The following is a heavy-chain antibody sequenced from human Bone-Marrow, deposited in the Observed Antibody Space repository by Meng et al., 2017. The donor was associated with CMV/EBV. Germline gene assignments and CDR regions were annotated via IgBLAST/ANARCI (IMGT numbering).Heavy chain of an antibody. CDR3: ARSYSSSLRGDY. CDR1: GFTFDDYA. J-gene: IGHJ4*02. D-gene: IGHD6-6*01. CDR2: ISWNSGSI. Sequence: GGSLKISCATSGFTFDDYAMHWVRQAPGKGLEWVSGISWNSGSIGYADSVKGRFTISRDNAKNSLYLQMNSLRAEDTAVYYCARSYSSSLRGDYWGQGTLVTVSS. V-gene: IGHV3-9*01.